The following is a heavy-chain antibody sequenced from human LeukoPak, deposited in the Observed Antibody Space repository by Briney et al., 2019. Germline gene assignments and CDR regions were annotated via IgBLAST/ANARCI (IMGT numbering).Heavy chain of an antibody. Sequence: ASVKVSCKASGGTFSSYAISWVRQAPGQGLEWMGRIIPIFGIANYAQKFQGRVAITADKSTSTAYMELSSLRSEDTAVYYCAREGGDYDILTGRRDHYYGMDVWGQGTTVTVSS. J-gene: IGHJ6*02. D-gene: IGHD3-9*01. V-gene: IGHV1-69*04. CDR3: AREGGDYDILTGRRDHYYGMDV. CDR2: IIPIFGIA. CDR1: GGTFSSYA.